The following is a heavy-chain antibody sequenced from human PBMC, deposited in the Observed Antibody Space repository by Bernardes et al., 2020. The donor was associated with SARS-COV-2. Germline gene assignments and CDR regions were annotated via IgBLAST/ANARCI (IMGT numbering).Heavy chain of an antibody. CDR3: ATDVATETTCVYYYYGMDV. J-gene: IGHJ6*02. CDR2: INHSGST. CDR1: GGSFSDYS. V-gene: IGHV4-34*01. D-gene: IGHD4-4*01. Sequence: SETLCLTCAVYGGSFSDYSRSWIRQPPGKGLEWIAEINHSGSTNYNPSLKSRVTISVDTSKNQFSQKLRFVTAADTAVYYCATDVATETTCVYYYYGMDVGGQGTTVTGSS.